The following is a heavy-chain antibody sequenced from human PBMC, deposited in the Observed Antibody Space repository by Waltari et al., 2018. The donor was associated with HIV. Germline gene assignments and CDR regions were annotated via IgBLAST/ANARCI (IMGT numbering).Heavy chain of an antibody. J-gene: IGHJ5*02. Sequence: QVRLHQWGAGLLKPSDTLSLPCAVYGESLSGYYWAWIRQPPGKGFQWIGDIDGSGSVHHDPSLKSRVAMSVDTYKNQFSLKLRSVTAADTAVYYCVKKDLFGGTRGWFDPWGQGTSVVVSS. D-gene: IGHD3-10*01. CDR2: IDGSGSV. CDR3: VKKDLFGGTRGWFDP. CDR1: GESLSGYY. V-gene: IGHV4-34*01.